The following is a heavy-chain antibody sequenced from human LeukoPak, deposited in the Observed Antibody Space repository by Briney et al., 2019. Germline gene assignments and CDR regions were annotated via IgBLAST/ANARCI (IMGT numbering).Heavy chain of an antibody. D-gene: IGHD1-14*01. CDR1: GGTFSSYA. CDR2: IIPIFGTA. V-gene: IGHV1-69*13. CDR3: ARNLYNTGDFES. Sequence: SVKVSCKASGGTFSSYAISWVRQAPGQGLEWMGGIIPIFGTANYAQKFQGRVTITADESTSTAYMELSSLRSEDTAVYYCARNLYNTGDFESWGQGTLVTVSS. J-gene: IGHJ4*02.